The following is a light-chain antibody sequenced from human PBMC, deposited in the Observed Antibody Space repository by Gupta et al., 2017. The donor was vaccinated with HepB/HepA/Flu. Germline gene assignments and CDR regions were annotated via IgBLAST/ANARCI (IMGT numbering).Light chain of an antibody. CDR1: SSEVGGYNY. CDR3: GSLTTSDSVV. CDR2: DVS. Sequence: QSALTQPASVSGSPGQSTTISCTGTSSEVGGYNYVSWYRQSPAKAHNLMIYDVSKRPAGVAGSFSGSKSGNTASLTISAPEEEGGADYYSGSLTTSDSVVFGGGTRLTVL. J-gene: IGLJ2*01. V-gene: IGLV2-14*01.